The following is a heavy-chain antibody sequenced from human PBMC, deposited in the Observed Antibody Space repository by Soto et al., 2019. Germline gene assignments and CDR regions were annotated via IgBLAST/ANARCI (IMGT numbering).Heavy chain of an antibody. J-gene: IGHJ4*02. CDR3: ARAELVGATDY. Sequence: PSETLSLTCTVSGGSISSGGYYWSWIRQHPGKGLEWIGYIYYSGSTYYNPSLKSRVTISVDTSKNQFSLKLSSVTAADTAAYYCARAELVGATDYWGQGTLVTVSS. CDR1: GGSISSGGYY. V-gene: IGHV4-31*03. CDR2: IYYSGST. D-gene: IGHD1-26*01.